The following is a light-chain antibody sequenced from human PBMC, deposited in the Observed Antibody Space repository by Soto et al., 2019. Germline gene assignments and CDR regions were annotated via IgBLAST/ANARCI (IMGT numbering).Light chain of an antibody. J-gene: IGLJ1*01. Sequence: SYELTQPPSVSVAPGKTARITCGGNNIGSKSVHWYQQKPGQAPMLVIYYDSDRPSGIPERFSGSNSGNTATLTISRVEAGEEADYYCQVWDSSSDHRVFGTGTKVTVL. CDR2: YDS. CDR3: QVWDSSSDHRV. CDR1: NIGSKS. V-gene: IGLV3-21*04.